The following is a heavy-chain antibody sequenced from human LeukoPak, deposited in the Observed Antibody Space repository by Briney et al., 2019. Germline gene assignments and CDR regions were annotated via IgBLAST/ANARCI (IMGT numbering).Heavy chain of an antibody. J-gene: IGHJ4*02. Sequence: SETLSLTCTVSGGSISSSSYYWGWIRQPPGKGLEWIGSIYYSGSTYYNPSLKSRVTISVDTSKNQFSLKLSSVTAADTAVYYCARDHAVRELYFDYWGRGTLVTVSS. CDR2: IYYSGST. CDR1: GGSISSSSYY. V-gene: IGHV4-39*07. CDR3: ARDHAVRELYFDY. D-gene: IGHD3-10*01.